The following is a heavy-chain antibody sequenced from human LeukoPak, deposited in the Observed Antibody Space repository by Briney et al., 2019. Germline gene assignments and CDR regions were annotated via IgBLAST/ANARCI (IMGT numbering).Heavy chain of an antibody. J-gene: IGHJ6*03. CDR1: GYSISSGYY. CDR2: IYRSGST. D-gene: IGHD2-15*01. CDR3: ARAVRDCSGGSCYWGLYYYYYYMDV. Sequence: SETLSLTCTVSGYSISSGYYWGWIRQPPGKGLEWIGSIYRSGSTYYNPSLKSRVTISVDTSKNQFSLKLSSVTAADTAVYYCARAVRDCSGGSCYWGLYYYYYYMDVWGKGTTVTVSS. V-gene: IGHV4-38-2*02.